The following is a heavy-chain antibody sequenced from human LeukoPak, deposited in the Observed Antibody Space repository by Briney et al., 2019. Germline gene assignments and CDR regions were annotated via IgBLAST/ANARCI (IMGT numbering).Heavy chain of an antibody. CDR2: INSNSGGT. CDR3: ARGIWGQQLPYYYYYYMDV. D-gene: IGHD6-13*01. V-gene: IGHV1-2*02. CDR1: GYTFTGYY. J-gene: IGHJ6*03. Sequence: GASVKVSCKASGYTFTGYYLHWVRLAPGQGLEWMGWINSNSGGTNYAQKFQGGVTMTRDTSISTAYMELSSLRSDDTAVYYCARGIWGQQLPYYYYYYMDVWGKGTTVTVSS.